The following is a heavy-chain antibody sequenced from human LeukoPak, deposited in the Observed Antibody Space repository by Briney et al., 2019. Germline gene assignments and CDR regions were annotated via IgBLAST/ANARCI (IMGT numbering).Heavy chain of an antibody. J-gene: IGHJ6*03. D-gene: IGHD3-9*01. CDR1: GFTFSGSA. Sequence: PGGSLRLSRAASGFTFSGSAMHWVRQASGKGPEWVGRIRSKANSYATAYAASVKGRFTISRDDSKNTAYLQTNSLKTEDTAVYYCTRIAPYYDILTGYSSYYYYMDVWGKGTTVTVSS. CDR2: IRSKANSYAT. CDR3: TRIAPYYDILTGYSSYYYYMDV. V-gene: IGHV3-73*01.